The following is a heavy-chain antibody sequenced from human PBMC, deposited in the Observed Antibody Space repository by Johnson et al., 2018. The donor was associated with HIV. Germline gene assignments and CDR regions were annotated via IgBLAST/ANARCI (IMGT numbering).Heavy chain of an antibody. CDR3: ARTPSLPGAFDI. D-gene: IGHD1-14*01. CDR1: GFTFSSYA. V-gene: IGHV3-23*04. J-gene: IGHJ3*02. CDR2: ISGSGDST. Sequence: VQLVESGGGLVQPGGSLRLSCAASGFTFSSYAMSWVRQAPGKGLEWVSAISGSGDSTYFADSLKGRFTISRDNSRNTLYLQMNSLRAEDTAIYYCARTPSLPGAFDIWGQGTMVTVSS.